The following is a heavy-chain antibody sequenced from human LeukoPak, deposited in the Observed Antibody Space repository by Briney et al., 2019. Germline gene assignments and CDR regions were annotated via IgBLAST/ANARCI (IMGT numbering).Heavy chain of an antibody. J-gene: IGHJ5*02. V-gene: IGHV3-49*03. CDR3: TRFRRGDWFDP. CDR2: IRSKAYGGTT. Sequence: GGSLRLSCTASGFTVGDYAMSWFRQAPGKGLEWVGFIRSKAYGGTTEYAASVKGRFTTSRDDSKSIAYLQMNSLKTEDTAVYYCTRFRRGDWFDPWGQGTLVTVSS. D-gene: IGHD3-10*01. CDR1: GFTVGDYA.